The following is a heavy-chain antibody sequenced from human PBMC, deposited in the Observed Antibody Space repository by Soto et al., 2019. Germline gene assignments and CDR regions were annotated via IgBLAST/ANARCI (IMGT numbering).Heavy chain of an antibody. V-gene: IGHV1-3*01. J-gene: IGHJ6*02. CDR1: GYTFTSYA. Sequence: GASVKVSCKASGYTFTSYAMHWVRQAPGQRLEWMGWINAGNGNTKYSQKFQGRVTITRDTSASTAYMELSSLRSEDTAVYYCARDRTARTVTTSVYYYYGMDVWGQGTTVTVSS. CDR3: ARDRTARTVTTSVYYYYGMDV. CDR2: INAGNGNT. D-gene: IGHD4-4*01.